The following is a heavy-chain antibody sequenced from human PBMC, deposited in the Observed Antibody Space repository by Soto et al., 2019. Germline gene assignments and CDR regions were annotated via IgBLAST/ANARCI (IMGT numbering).Heavy chain of an antibody. CDR2: IIPIFGTI. J-gene: IGHJ4*02. Sequence: SVKVSCKASGGTFSSYAISWVRQAPGQGLEWMGGIIPIFGTINYAQKFQGRVTITADESTSTVYMELSSLRSEDTAVYYCTRSKSFDYWGQGTLVTVSS. V-gene: IGHV1-69*13. CDR1: GGTFSSYA. CDR3: TRSKSFDY.